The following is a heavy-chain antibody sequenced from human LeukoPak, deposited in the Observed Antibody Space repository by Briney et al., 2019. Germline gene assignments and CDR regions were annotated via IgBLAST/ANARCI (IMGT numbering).Heavy chain of an antibody. Sequence: GGSLRLSCAASGFTSSNAWMSCVRQAPGKGLEWGGRIKSKTDGGTTDYAAPVKGRFTISRDDSKNTLYLQMNSLTTEDTAVYYCTITPFAPFDYWGQGSLVTVSS. CDR3: TITPFAPFDY. V-gene: IGHV3-15*01. CDR2: IKSKTDGGTT. D-gene: IGHD3-16*01. J-gene: IGHJ4*02. CDR1: GFTSSNAW.